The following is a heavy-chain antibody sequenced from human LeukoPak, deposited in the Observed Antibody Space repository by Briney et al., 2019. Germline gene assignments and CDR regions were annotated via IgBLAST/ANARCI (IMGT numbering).Heavy chain of an antibody. CDR1: GFTFSSYA. J-gene: IGHJ4*02. Sequence: GGSLRLSCAASGFTFSSYAMSWVRQAPGKGLEWLAFVSYDGSKKYYSDSVKGRFTISRDNSKNTLFLQMNSLRAEDTAVYSCAKDVKFSWPFYFDYWGQGILVTVSS. CDR2: VSYDGSKK. D-gene: IGHD5-12*01. CDR3: AKDVKFSWPFYFDY. V-gene: IGHV3-30*18.